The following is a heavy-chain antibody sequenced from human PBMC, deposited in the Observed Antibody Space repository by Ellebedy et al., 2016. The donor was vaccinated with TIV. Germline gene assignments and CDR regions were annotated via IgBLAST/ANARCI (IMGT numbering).Heavy chain of an antibody. J-gene: IGHJ5*02. Sequence: AASVKVSCKASGYTLMSYGICWVRQAPGQGLEWMGWVSPYDGNTNYAQKLQGRVTMTTDTSTSTAYMELRSLRSDDTAVYYCARDGSGGGNSGNWFDPWGQGTLVTVSS. CDR3: ARDGSGGGNSGNWFDP. CDR1: GYTLMSYG. D-gene: IGHD4-23*01. CDR2: VSPYDGNT. V-gene: IGHV1-18*01.